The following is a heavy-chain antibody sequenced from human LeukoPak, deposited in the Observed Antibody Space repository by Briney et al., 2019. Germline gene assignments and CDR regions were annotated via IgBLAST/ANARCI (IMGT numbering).Heavy chain of an antibody. CDR2: IYPGDSDT. CDR3: ARQAPYCGGDCYPDY. J-gene: IGHJ4*02. V-gene: IGHV5-51*01. D-gene: IGHD2-21*02. CDR1: GYSFTSYW. Sequence: GESLKISCKGSGYSFTSYWIGWVRQMPGKGLEWMGIIYPGDSDTRYSPSFQGQVTISADKSISTAYLQWSSLKASDTAMCYCARQAPYCGGDCYPDYWGQGALVTVSS.